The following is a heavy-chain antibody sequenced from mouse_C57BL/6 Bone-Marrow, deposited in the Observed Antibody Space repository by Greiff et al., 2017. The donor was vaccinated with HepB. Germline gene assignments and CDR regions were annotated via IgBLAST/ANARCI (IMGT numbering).Heavy chain of an antibody. CDR3: ARKTY. CDR2: IWSGGIT. J-gene: IGHJ3*01. CDR1: GFSLTSYG. Sequence: QVQLKESGPGLVQPSQSLSITCTVSGFSLTSYGVHWVRQSPGKGLEWLGVIWSGGITDYNAAFISRLSISKDNSKSQVFFKMNSLQADDTSIYYCARKTYWGQGTLVTVSA. V-gene: IGHV2-2*01.